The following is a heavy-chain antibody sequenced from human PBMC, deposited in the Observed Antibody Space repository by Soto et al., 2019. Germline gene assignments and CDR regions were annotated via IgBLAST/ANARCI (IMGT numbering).Heavy chain of an antibody. CDR3: ARGSLMGDTVAGPFDY. J-gene: IGHJ4*02. CDR1: GFTFSSYD. Sequence: GSLRLSCAASGFTFSSYDMHWVRQATGKGLEWVSAIGTAGDTYYPGSVKGRFTISRENAKNSLYLQMNSLRAGDTAAYYCARGSLMGDTVAGPFDYWGQGTLVTVSS. D-gene: IGHD6-19*01. CDR2: IGTAGDT. V-gene: IGHV3-13*01.